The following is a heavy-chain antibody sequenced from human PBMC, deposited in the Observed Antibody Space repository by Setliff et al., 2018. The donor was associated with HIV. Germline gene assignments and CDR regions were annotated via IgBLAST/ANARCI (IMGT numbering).Heavy chain of an antibody. J-gene: IGHJ4*02. CDR1: GDSISDTTYY. CDR3: ARLSSYRSSSYYFDY. Sequence: PSETLSLTCSVSGDSISDTTYYWGWIRQPPGKGLEWIGNIYHSGGTLYKPSLKSRVTMSVDTSKNQFSLKLNSVTAADTAVYHCARLSSYRSSSYYFDYWGQGALVTVSS. CDR2: IYHSGGT. D-gene: IGHD6-6*01. V-gene: IGHV4-39*01.